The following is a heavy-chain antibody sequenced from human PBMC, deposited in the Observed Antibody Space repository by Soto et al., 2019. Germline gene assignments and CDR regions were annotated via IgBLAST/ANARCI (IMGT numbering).Heavy chain of an antibody. D-gene: IGHD2-15*01. CDR1: GYSFTSYW. Sequence: GESLKISCKGSGYSFTSYWISWVRQMPVKGLEWMGRIDPSDSYNNHSPSFQGHVTMSADKSITTAYLQWSSLKASDTAMYYCARRDNQDALDVWGQGTMVTVSS. J-gene: IGHJ3*01. CDR3: ARRDNQDALDV. V-gene: IGHV5-10-1*01. CDR2: IDPSDSYN.